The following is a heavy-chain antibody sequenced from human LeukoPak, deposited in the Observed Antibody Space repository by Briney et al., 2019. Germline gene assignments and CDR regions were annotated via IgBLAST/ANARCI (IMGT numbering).Heavy chain of an antibody. CDR2: MNPNSGNT. CDR1: GYTFTSYD. CDR3: AREVAAAGRLDYYYYYMDV. V-gene: IGHV1-8*01. D-gene: IGHD6-13*01. Sequence: ASVKVSCKASGYTFTSYDINWVRQAPGQGLEWMGWMNPNSGNTGYAQKFQGRVTMTRNTSISTAYMELSSLRSEDTAVYYCAREVAAAGRLDYYYYYMDVWGKGTTVTVSS. J-gene: IGHJ6*03.